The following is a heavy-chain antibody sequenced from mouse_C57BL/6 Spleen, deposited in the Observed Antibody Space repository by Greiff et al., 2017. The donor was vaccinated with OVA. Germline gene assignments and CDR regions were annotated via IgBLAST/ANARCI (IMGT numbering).Heavy chain of an antibody. J-gene: IGHJ1*03. CDR1: GFTFSNYW. D-gene: IGHD1-1*01. V-gene: IGHV6-3*01. CDR2: IRLKSDNYAT. Sequence: EVQLVESGGGLVQPGGSMKLSCVASGFTFSNYWMNWVRQSPEKGLEWVAQIRLKSDNYATHYAESVKGRFTISRDDSKSSVYLQMNNLRAEDTGIYYCTGLLNYYGSSYGYIDVWGTGTTVTVSS. CDR3: TGLLNYYGSSYGYIDV.